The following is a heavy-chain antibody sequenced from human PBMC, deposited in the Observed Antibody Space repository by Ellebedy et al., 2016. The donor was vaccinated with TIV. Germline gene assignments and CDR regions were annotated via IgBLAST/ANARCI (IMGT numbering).Heavy chain of an antibody. CDR3: ARYYYDSSDYFRYNDY. V-gene: IGHV1-18*04. D-gene: IGHD3-22*01. Sequence: AASVKVSCKASSYTFTSSGLSGVRQPPGQGLEWLGYISVYNGDTHYTQKFQGRVTMTTDTSTSTAYMELRSLRSDETAVYYCARYYYDSSDYFRYNDYWGQGTLVTVSS. CDR1: SYTFTSSG. CDR2: ISVYNGDT. J-gene: IGHJ4*02.